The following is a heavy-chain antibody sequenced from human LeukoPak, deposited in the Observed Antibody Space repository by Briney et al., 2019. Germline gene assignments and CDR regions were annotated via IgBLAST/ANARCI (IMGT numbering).Heavy chain of an antibody. J-gene: IGHJ2*01. V-gene: IGHV3-23*01. D-gene: IGHD1-7*01. CDR2: FNGGGDGT. Sequence: GGSLRLSCRASGFTFSRFTMSWVRQVPEKGLEWLSVFNGGGDGTYYADSVKGRFTISRDNSINTLYLQLNSLRTEDTAVYYCARTNGITGTTYWYFDLWGRGTLVTVSS. CDR3: ARTNGITGTTYWYFDL. CDR1: GFTFSRFT.